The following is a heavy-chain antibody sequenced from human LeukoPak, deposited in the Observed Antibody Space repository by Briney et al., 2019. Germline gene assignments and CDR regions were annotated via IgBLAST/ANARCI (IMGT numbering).Heavy chain of an antibody. CDR1: GDSIRRNY. J-gene: IGHJ4*02. CDR2: IHYSGNT. CDR3: AAYRSGTHYNSYYFDD. D-gene: IGHD3-10*01. V-gene: IGHV4-59*08. Sequence: PSETLSLTCSISGDSIRRNYWSWIRQPPGKGLEWIGYIHYSGNTNYNPSLKSRVSISVDTSKNQFSLKLTSVTAADTAVYYWAAYRSGTHYNSYYFDDWGQGTLVTVSS.